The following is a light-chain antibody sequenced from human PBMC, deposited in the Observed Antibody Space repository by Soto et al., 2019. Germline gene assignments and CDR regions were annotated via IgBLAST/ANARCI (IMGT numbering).Light chain of an antibody. J-gene: IGKJ4*01. Sequence: EIVLTQSPGTLSLSPGERATLSCRASQSVSSSYLAWYQQKPGQAPRLLIYGASSRATGIPDRFSGSGSGTDFTLTISSLEPEDFAVYFCQQRINWRSTFGGGTKVDNK. V-gene: IGKV3D-20*02. CDR3: QQRINWRST. CDR2: GAS. CDR1: QSVSSSY.